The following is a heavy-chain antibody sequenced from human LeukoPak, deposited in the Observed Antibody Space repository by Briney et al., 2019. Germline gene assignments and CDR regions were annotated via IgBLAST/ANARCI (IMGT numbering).Heavy chain of an antibody. CDR1: GFTFSSYW. CDR2: IKQEGSEK. J-gene: IGHJ4*02. Sequence: PGGSLRLSCAASGFTFSSYWMSWVRQAPGKGLEWVANIKQEGSEKYYVDSVKGRFTISRDNSKNTLYLQMNSLRAEDMAVYYCAKNFGGLDYWGQGTLVTVSS. CDR3: AKNFGGLDY. V-gene: IGHV3-7*03. D-gene: IGHD2-21*01.